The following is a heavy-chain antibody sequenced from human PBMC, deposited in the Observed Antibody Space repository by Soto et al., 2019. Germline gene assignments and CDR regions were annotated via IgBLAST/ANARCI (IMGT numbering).Heavy chain of an antibody. CDR1: GGSISSGGYY. J-gene: IGHJ5*02. CDR3: ARDIHLYSGWFDP. V-gene: IGHV4-31*03. D-gene: IGHD1-26*01. Sequence: QVQLQESGPGLVKPSQTLSLTCTVSGGSISSGGYYWSWIRQHPGKGLEWIGYIYYRGSTYYNPSLKSRVTISEDTSKNQFSLKLSSVTAADTAVYYCARDIHLYSGWFDPWGQGTLVTVSS. CDR2: IYYRGST.